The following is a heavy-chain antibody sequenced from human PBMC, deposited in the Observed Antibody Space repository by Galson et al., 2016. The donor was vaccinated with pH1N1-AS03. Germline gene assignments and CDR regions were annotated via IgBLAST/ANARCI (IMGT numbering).Heavy chain of an antibody. J-gene: IGHJ2*01. Sequence: SLRLSCAASGFTFSTYDFIWARQAPGKGLEWVSTNSAASYGPYYADSVKGRFTISRDNSDNTVFLQVNNLKPDAAAVYYCAKEGPVGASPTWYLDLWGRGTLVTVSP. V-gene: IGHV3-23*01. CDR1: GFTFSTYD. CDR3: AKEGPVGASPTWYLDL. D-gene: IGHD1-26*01. CDR2: NSAASYGP.